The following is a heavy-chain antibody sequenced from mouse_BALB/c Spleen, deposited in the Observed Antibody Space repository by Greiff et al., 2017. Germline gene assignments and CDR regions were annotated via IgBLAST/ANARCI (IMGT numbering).Heavy chain of an antibody. D-gene: IGHD1-1*02. Sequence: EVKLQESGPGLVKPSQSLSLTCTVTGYSITSDYAWNWIRQFPGNKLEWMGYISYSGSTSYNPSLKSRISITRDKSKNQFFLQLNSVTTEDTATYYCASGGYGPWFAYWGQGTLVTVSA. V-gene: IGHV3-2*02. J-gene: IGHJ3*01. CDR1: GYSITSDYA. CDR2: ISYSGST. CDR3: ASGGYGPWFAY.